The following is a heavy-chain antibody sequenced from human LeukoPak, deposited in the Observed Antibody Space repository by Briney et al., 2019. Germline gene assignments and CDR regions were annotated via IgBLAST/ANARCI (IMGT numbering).Heavy chain of an antibody. V-gene: IGHV5-51*01. CDR3: ARDMNNGLLPDY. CDR1: GYTFTNYW. Sequence: GESLKISCNGSGYTFTNYWIGWVRQMPGKGLEWMGIVYPGDSDTRYSPSFQGQVTISADKSISTAYLQWTSLKASDSAMYFGARDMNNGLLPDYWGQGTLVTVSS. J-gene: IGHJ4*02. CDR2: VYPGDSDT. D-gene: IGHD2-8*01.